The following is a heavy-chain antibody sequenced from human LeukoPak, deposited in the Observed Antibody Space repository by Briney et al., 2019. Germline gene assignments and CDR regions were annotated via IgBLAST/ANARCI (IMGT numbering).Heavy chain of an antibody. J-gene: IGHJ4*02. Sequence: SETLSLTCTVSGGSISPLYWGWIRQPPGKGLEWIGSIYYSGSTYYNPSLKSRVTISVDTSKNQFSLKLSSVTAADTAVYYCARDYSSSWSFDYWGQGTLVTVSS. CDR3: ARDYSSSWSFDY. CDR1: GGSISPLY. V-gene: IGHV4-39*07. D-gene: IGHD6-13*01. CDR2: IYYSGST.